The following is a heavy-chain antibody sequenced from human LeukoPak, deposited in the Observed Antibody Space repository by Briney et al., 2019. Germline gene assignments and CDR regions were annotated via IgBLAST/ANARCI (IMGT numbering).Heavy chain of an antibody. V-gene: IGHV3-30*02. Sequence: PGGSLRLSCAASGFTFSSYGMHWVRQAPGKGLEWVAFIRYDESNKYYAESVKGRFTISRDNSKNTLYLQMNSLRAEDTAVYYCAKPPGLRRLDPWGQGTLVTVSS. CDR2: IRYDESNK. D-gene: IGHD5-12*01. J-gene: IGHJ5*02. CDR3: AKPPGLRRLDP. CDR1: GFTFSSYG.